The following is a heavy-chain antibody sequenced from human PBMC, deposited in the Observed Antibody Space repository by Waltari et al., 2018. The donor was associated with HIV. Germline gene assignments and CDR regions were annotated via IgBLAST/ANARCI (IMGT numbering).Heavy chain of an antibody. Sequence: QVQLVQSGAEVKKPGASVKVSCKVSDYTFTELTIQWVRQAPGKGLEWMGSFDPQHGETIYAEEFQGRVSMTGDTSANTASMELRSLRSGDTAVDYCATDAGDLRFGAFDVWGQGTVVTVSS. CDR1: DYTFTELT. CDR2: FDPQHGET. D-gene: IGHD3-10*01. J-gene: IGHJ3*01. V-gene: IGHV1-24*01. CDR3: ATDAGDLRFGAFDV.